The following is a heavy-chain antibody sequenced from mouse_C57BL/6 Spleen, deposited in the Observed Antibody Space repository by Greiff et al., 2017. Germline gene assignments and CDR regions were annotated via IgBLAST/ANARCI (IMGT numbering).Heavy chain of an antibody. CDR2: INYDGSST. V-gene: IGHV5-16*01. D-gene: IGHD2-1*01. CDR3: ARGGNYNAMDY. Sequence: EVHLEESEGGLVQPGSSVKLSCTASGYTFSDYYMAWVRQVPEKGLEWVANINYDGSSTYYLDSLKSRFIISRDNSKNILYMQMSRLKSEDTATYYCARGGNYNAMDYWGQGTSVTVSS. CDR1: GYTFSDYY. J-gene: IGHJ4*01.